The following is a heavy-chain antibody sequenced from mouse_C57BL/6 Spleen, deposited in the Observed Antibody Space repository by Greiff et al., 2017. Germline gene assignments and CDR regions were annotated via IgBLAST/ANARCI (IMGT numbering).Heavy chain of an antibody. CDR2: INPSSGYT. D-gene: IGHD1-1*01. CDR3: ARGGGDYYYGSSYDRYFDV. Sequence: VQLQQSGAELAKPGASVKLSCKASGYTFTSYWMHWVKQRPGQGLEWIGYINPSSGYTKYNQKFKDKATLTADKSSSTAYMQLSSLTYEDSAVYYCARGGGDYYYGSSYDRYFDVWGTGTTVTVSS. J-gene: IGHJ1*03. CDR1: GYTFTSYW. V-gene: IGHV1-7*01.